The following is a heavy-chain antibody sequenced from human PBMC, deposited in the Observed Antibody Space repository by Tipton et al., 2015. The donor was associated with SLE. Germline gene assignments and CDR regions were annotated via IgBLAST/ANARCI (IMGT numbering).Heavy chain of an antibody. J-gene: IGHJ4*02. CDR1: GGSMSYHY. CDR2: IYYTGNT. D-gene: IGHD1-26*01. V-gene: IGHV4-59*11. Sequence: TLSLTCSVSGGSMSYHYWSWIRQPPGKGLEWIGYIYYTGNTYYNPSLKSRVTISVDTSKNQLSLKLTSVTAADTAVYHCARLSLDSWDLPQCFDSWGQGTLVTVSS. CDR3: ARLSLDSWDLPQCFDS.